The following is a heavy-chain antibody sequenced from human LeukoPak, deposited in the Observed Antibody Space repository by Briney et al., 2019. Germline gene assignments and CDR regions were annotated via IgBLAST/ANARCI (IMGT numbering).Heavy chain of an antibody. V-gene: IGHV4-4*02. Sequence: PSGTLSLTCSVSGGSISSSNWWSGGRQAPGKGLEWIGEIIHTGSTNYNPSPTTRVTISVAKSTNKCPLTLSSVTAADTALYYRACYYDSSGYRFDSSGPGALVTASS. J-gene: IGHJ4*01. CDR3: ACYYDSSGYRFDS. CDR2: IIHTGST. D-gene: IGHD3-22*01. CDR1: GGSISSSNW.